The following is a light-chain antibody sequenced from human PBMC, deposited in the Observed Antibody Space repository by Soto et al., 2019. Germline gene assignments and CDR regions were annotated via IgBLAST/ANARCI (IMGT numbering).Light chain of an antibody. V-gene: IGLV2-23*01. CDR2: EAN. Sequence: QSVLTQPASVSGSPGQSITISCTGTSSDVGSHNLVSWYQQYPGKAPKLIIFEANKRPSGVSNRFSGSKSGSTASLTISGLQAEDEADYYCCSNAASSTYVFGSGTKVTVL. CDR1: SSDVGSHNL. CDR3: CSNAASSTYV. J-gene: IGLJ1*01.